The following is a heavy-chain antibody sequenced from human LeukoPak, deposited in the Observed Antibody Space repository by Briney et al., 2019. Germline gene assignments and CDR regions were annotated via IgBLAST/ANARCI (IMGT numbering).Heavy chain of an antibody. J-gene: IGHJ4*02. Sequence: PGGSLRLSCAASGFIVSSDYMSWVRQAPGKGLEWVSVIYSGGSTYYADSIRGRFTISRDNAKNSLYLQMNSLRAEDTAVYYCARAWWGEGHFDYWGQGTLVAVSS. CDR1: GFIVSSDY. D-gene: IGHD2-8*02. V-gene: IGHV3-66*01. CDR2: IYSGGST. CDR3: ARAWWGEGHFDY.